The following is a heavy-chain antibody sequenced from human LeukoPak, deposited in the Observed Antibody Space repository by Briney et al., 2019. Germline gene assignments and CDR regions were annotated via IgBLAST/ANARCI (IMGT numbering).Heavy chain of an antibody. V-gene: IGHV3-21*01. D-gene: IGHD6-13*01. CDR3: ARDEIGAAGTGGGDYFDY. Sequence: GGSLRLSCAASRFTFSSYSMNWVRQAPGKGLEWVSSISSSSSYIYYADSVKGRFTISRDNAKNSLYLQMNSLRAEDTAVYYCARDEIGAAGTGGGDYFDYWGQGTLVTVSS. CDR2: ISSSSSYI. J-gene: IGHJ4*02. CDR1: RFTFSSYS.